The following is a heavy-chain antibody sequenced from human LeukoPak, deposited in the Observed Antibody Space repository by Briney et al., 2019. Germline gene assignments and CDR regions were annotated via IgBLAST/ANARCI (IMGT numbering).Heavy chain of an antibody. CDR3: ARVYRSRFGEFNYYYYYYMDV. Sequence: GGSLRLSCAASGFTFSSYSMNWVRQARGRGLEWVSSISSSSSYIYYADSVKGRFTISRDNAKNSLYLQMNSLRAEDTAVYYCARVYRSRFGEFNYYYYYYMDVWGKGTTVTVSS. D-gene: IGHD3-10*01. V-gene: IGHV3-21*01. CDR1: GFTFSSYS. CDR2: ISSSSSYI. J-gene: IGHJ6*03.